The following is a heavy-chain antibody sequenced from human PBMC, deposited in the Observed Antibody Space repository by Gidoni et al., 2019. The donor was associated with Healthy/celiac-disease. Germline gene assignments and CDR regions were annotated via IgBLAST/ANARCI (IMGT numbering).Heavy chain of an antibody. CDR3: ARFNTGTTTPRAFDI. Sequence: QVQLQESGPGLVKPSATLSLTCTVSVGPISSYYWSWIRQPPGKGLEWIGYIYYSGSTNYNPSLKSRVTISVDTSKNQFSLKLSSVTAADTAVYYCARFNTGTTTPRAFDIWGQGTMVTVSS. D-gene: IGHD4-17*01. CDR1: VGPISSYY. V-gene: IGHV4-59*01. CDR2: IYYSGST. J-gene: IGHJ3*02.